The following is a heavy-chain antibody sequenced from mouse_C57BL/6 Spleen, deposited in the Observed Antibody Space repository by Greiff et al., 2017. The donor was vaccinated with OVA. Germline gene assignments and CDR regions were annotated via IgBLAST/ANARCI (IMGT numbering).Heavy chain of an antibody. CDR1: GFTFSNYW. CDR3: TKGDGYRDY. D-gene: IGHD2-3*01. Sequence: EVQLMESGGGLVQPGGSMKLSCVASGFTFSNYWMNWVRQSPEKGLEWVAQIRLKSDNYATHYAESVKGRFTISRDDSKSSVYLQMNNLRAEDTGIYYCTKGDGYRDYWGQGTSVTVSS. V-gene: IGHV6-3*01. CDR2: IRLKSDNYAT. J-gene: IGHJ4*01.